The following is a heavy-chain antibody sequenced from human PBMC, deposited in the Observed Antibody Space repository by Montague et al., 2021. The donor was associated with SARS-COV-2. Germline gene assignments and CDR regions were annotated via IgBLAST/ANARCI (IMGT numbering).Heavy chain of an antibody. Sequence: TLSLTCTISGGSLKIDSSYWSWVRQPAGKGLEWIGRIFSGGSSDYSPSLKSRVAISLDTSNYRFSLSLTSVTAADTAVYFCARGGNSFDDWGQGILVTVSS. CDR1: GGSLKIDSSY. J-gene: IGHJ4*02. V-gene: IGHV4-61*02. CDR2: IFSGGSS. CDR3: ARGGNSFDD.